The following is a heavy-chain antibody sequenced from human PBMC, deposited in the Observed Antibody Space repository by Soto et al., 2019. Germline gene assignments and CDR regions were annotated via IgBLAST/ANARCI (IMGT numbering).Heavy chain of an antibody. CDR1: GGSFSGYY. V-gene: IGHV4-34*01. Sequence: PSETPSLTCAVYGGSFSGYYWSWIRQPPGKGLEWIGEINHSGSTNYNPSLKSRVTISVDTSKNQFSLKLSSVTAADTAVYYCAREGTNARLIDYWGQGTLVTVSS. J-gene: IGHJ4*02. CDR3: AREGTNARLIDY. D-gene: IGHD2-8*01. CDR2: INHSGST.